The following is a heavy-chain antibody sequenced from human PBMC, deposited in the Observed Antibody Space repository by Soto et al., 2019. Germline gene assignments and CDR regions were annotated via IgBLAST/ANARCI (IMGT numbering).Heavy chain of an antibody. D-gene: IGHD3-10*01. V-gene: IGHV3-48*02. Sequence: EVQLVESGGGLVQPGGSLRLSCATSGFTFSAYSMNWVRQAPGKGLEWISYITKSSDIIQYADSVKGRFTVSRDNAKNSLFLQMNCLRDEDTAVYYCARAPYGSGNYSPGYWGQGTLVTVSS. J-gene: IGHJ4*02. CDR3: ARAPYGSGNYSPGY. CDR1: GFTFSAYS. CDR2: ITKSSDII.